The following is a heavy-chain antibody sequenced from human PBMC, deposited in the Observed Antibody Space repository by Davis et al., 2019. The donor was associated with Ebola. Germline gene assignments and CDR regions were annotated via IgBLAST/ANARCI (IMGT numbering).Heavy chain of an antibody. CDR2: ISAYNGNT. Sequence: AASVKVSCKTSGYTFTTYDINWVRQATGQGLEWMGWISAYNGNTNYAQKFQGRVTMTTDTSTSTAYMELRSLRSDDTAVYYCARDGMGDYVLDYWGQGTLVTVSS. CDR1: GYTFTTYD. J-gene: IGHJ4*02. D-gene: IGHD4-17*01. V-gene: IGHV1-18*01. CDR3: ARDGMGDYVLDY.